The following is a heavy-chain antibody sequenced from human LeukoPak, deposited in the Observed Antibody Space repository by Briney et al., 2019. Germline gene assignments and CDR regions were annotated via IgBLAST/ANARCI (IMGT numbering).Heavy chain of an antibody. J-gene: IGHJ4*02. Sequence: GGSLRLSCAASGFTFSSYSMNWVRQAPGKGLEWVSSISSSSSYIYYADSVKGRFAISRDNAKNSLYLQMNSLRAEDTAVYYCARVKNDSSGYYSILDYWGQGTLVTVSS. D-gene: IGHD3-22*01. CDR2: ISSSSSYI. V-gene: IGHV3-21*01. CDR1: GFTFSSYS. CDR3: ARVKNDSSGYYSILDY.